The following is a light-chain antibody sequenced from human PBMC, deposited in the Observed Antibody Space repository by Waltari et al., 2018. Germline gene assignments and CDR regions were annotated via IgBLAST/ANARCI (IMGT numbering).Light chain of an antibody. CDR3: CSYAGGSTYV. Sequence: QSALTQPASVSGSPGQSITIPCTGTSSDVGSYNLVSWYQQHPGKAPKLMIYEGSKRPSGVSNRFSGSKSGNTASLTISGLQAEDEADYYCCSYAGGSTYVFGTGIKVTVL. CDR2: EGS. V-gene: IGLV2-23*01. J-gene: IGLJ1*01. CDR1: SSDVGSYNL.